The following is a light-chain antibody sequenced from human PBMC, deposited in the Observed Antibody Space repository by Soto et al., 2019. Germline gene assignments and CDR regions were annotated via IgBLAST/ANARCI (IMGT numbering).Light chain of an antibody. Sequence: IVLTQSPGTQSLSPGERATLACRASQSVSSDYLAWYQHKPGQAPRLLIYGASTRATGVPARFSGSGSGTDFTLTISRLEPEDFAVYYCQQYGNSPITFGQGTRLEIK. CDR1: QSVSSDY. V-gene: IGKV3-20*01. J-gene: IGKJ5*01. CDR2: GAS. CDR3: QQYGNSPIT.